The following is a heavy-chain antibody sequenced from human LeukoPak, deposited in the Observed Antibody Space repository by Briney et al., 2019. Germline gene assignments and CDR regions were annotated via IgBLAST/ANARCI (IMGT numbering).Heavy chain of an antibody. CDR1: GGSITIGSYY. CDR3: ARVSCSGGACPFGSWFDP. J-gene: IGHJ5*02. Sequence: PSDTLSLTCTVSGGSITIGSYYWGWIRQPPGKGLEWIGSIYYSGSTYYNPSLKSRVTISVDTSNKLFSLKLTSVTAADPAVYYCARVSCSGGACPFGSWFDPWGQGTLVTVSS. D-gene: IGHD2-15*01. V-gene: IGHV4-39*02. CDR2: IYYSGST.